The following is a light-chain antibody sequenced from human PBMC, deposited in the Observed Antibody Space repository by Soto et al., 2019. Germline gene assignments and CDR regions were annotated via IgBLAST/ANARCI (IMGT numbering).Light chain of an antibody. CDR1: ERVSDSY. Sequence: EIVLTQSPGTLSLSPGERATLSCKASERVSDSYLAWFQQKPGQPPRLLIYGSSSRATGVPDRFSGRASGTAFTLTISTLQPEDFAGYFCQHYDASSTCTFGQGTKV. CDR2: GSS. J-gene: IGKJ1*01. V-gene: IGKV3-20*01. CDR3: QHYDASSTCT.